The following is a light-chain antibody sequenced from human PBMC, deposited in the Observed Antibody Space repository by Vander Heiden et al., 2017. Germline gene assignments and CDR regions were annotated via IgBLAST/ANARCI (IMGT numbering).Light chain of an antibody. CDR3: QQRFTTPLT. J-gene: IGKJ4*01. V-gene: IGKV1-39*01. CDR2: AAS. CDR1: QYISNY. Sequence: DIQMTESPASLSASVGDRVTITCRASQYISNYLKWYQQKPGKDPKLLIYAASNFQSGVPSRFSGSGSGTDFTLTISSLQPEDFATYYCQQRFTTPLTFGGGTKVEIK.